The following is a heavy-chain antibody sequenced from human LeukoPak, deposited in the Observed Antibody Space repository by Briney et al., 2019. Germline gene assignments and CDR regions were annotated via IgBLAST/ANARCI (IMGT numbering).Heavy chain of an antibody. CDR3: AHIGGATDFDY. D-gene: IGHD1-26*01. J-gene: IGHJ4*02. CDR1: GFTFSSYA. V-gene: IGHV3-30-3*01. CDR2: ISYDGSNK. Sequence: GGSLRLSCAASGFTFSSYAMHWVRQAPGKGLEWVAVISYDGSNKYYADSVKGRFTISRDNSKNTLYLQMNSLRAEDTAVYYCAHIGGATDFDYWGQGTLITVSS.